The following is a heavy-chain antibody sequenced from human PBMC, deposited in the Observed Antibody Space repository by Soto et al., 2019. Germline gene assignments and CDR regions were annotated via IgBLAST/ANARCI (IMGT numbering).Heavy chain of an antibody. CDR3: ARVGGPAAGPDY. D-gene: IGHD6-13*01. V-gene: IGHV4-34*01. CDR2: INHSGST. J-gene: IGHJ4*02. Sequence: QVQLQQWGAGLLKPSETLSLTCAVYGGSFSGYYWSWIRQPPGKGLEWIGEINHSGSTNYNPSLKSRXXRXVXXSKNQFSLKLSSVTAADTAVYYCARVGGPAAGPDYWGQGTLVTVSS. CDR1: GGSFSGYY.